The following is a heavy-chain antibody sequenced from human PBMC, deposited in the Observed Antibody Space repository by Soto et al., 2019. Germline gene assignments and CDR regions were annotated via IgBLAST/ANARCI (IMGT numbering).Heavy chain of an antibody. CDR2: IIPIFGTA. J-gene: IGHJ5*02. CDR3: ASGTRPKIRQNRFDP. D-gene: IGHD1-1*01. V-gene: IGHV1-69*06. CDR1: GGTFSSYA. Sequence: SVKVSCKASGGTFSSYAISWVRQAPGQGLEWMGGIIPIFGTANYAQKFQGRVTITADKSTSTAYMELSSLRSEDTAVYYCASGTRPKIRQNRFDPWGQGTLVTVYS.